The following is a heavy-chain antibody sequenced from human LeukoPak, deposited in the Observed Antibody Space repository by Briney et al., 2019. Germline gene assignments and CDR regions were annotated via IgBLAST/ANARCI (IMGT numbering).Heavy chain of an antibody. CDR3: ARGEQYYYDSSGYYYIPPLNY. J-gene: IGHJ4*02. D-gene: IGHD3-22*01. CDR2: IYTSGST. CDR1: GGSISSYY. V-gene: IGHV4-4*08. Sequence: SETLSLTCTVSGGSISSYYWNWIRQPPGKGLEWIGRIYTSGSTNYNPSLKSRVTISVDTSQNQFSLKLSSVTAADTAVYYCARGEQYYYDSSGYYYIPPLNYWGQGTLVTVSS.